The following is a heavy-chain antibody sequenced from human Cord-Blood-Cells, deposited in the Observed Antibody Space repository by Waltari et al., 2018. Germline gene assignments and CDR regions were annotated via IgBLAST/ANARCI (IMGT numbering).Heavy chain of an antibody. CDR2: INHRGRT. Sequence: QVQLQQWGAGLLKPSETLSLTCAVYGGSFSGYYWSWIRQPPGKGLEWIGEINHRGRTNYNPSLKSRVTISVDTSKNQFSLKLSSVTAADTAVYYCARDGDSSSSSGPDYWGQGTLVTVSS. J-gene: IGHJ4*02. V-gene: IGHV4-34*01. CDR1: GGSFSGYY. D-gene: IGHD6-6*01. CDR3: ARDGDSSSSSGPDY.